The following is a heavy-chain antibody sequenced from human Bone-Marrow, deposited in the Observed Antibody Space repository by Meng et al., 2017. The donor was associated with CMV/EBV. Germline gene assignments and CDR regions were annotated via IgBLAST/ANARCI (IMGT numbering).Heavy chain of an antibody. CDR1: GFTFSHYW. J-gene: IGHJ6*01. Sequence: GESLKISCAASGFTFSHYWMNWVRQTPGKGLEWVASITQDGGDKHYLDSVKGRFTISRDNVKNSLYLQMNSLRAEDTAVYYCARDYDFWSGYYTGIFRYYYGMDVWGQGTTVTGSS. D-gene: IGHD3-3*01. V-gene: IGHV3-7*01. CDR3: ARDYDFWSGYYTGIFRYYYGMDV. CDR2: ITQDGGDK.